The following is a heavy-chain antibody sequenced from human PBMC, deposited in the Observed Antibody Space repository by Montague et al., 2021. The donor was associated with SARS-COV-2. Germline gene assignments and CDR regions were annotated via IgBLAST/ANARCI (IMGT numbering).Heavy chain of an antibody. Sequence: SETLSLTCAVYGGSFSGNYWSWIRQPPGKGLEWIGEINHYGSTNYNPSLKSRVTMSVDTSKNQFSLKLSSVTAADTAVYYCARGLPVTTLFYYFGMDVWGQGTTVTVCS. CDR3: ARGLPVTTLFYYFGMDV. V-gene: IGHV4-34*01. CDR2: INHYGST. D-gene: IGHD4-11*01. J-gene: IGHJ6*02. CDR1: GGSFSGNY.